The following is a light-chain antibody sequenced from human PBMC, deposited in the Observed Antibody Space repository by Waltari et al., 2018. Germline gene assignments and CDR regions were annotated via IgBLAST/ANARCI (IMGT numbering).Light chain of an antibody. V-gene: IGKV3-20*01. CDR3: QKYGTLPAT. CDR2: DAS. J-gene: IGKJ1*01. Sequence: IVLTQSPATLFLSPGDRATLTCRASQSVSRILAWYQQKPGKAPRLLIYDASSMDTGIPDRFSGSGSGTDFTLTISRLEPEDFAVYYCQKYGTLPATFGQGTKVEI. CDR1: QSVSRI.